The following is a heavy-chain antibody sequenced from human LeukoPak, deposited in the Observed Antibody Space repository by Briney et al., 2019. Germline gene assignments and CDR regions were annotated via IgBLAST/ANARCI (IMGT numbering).Heavy chain of an antibody. CDR2: IYGSGST. CDR3: AREGDDGYSFGYPISY. V-gene: IGHV4-4*07. J-gene: IGHJ4*02. CDR1: GGPVTTYY. Sequence: SETLSLTCTVSGGPVTTYYWSWIRQSAGKGLEWIGRIYGSGSTNYSPSLKSRVTMSLDTSKNQFSLKLSSVTAADTAVYYCAREGDDGYSFGYPISYWGQGSLVTVSS. D-gene: IGHD5-18*01.